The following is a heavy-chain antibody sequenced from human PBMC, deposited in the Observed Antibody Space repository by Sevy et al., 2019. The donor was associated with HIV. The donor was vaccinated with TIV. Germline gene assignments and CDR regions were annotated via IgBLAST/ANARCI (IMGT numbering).Heavy chain of an antibody. J-gene: IGHJ4*02. CDR2: ISGSGGST. CDR3: AKDRIAAAGQQYFDY. V-gene: IGHV3-23*01. Sequence: GGSLRLSCAASGFTFSSYAMSWVRQAPGKGLEWVSAISGSGGSTYYADSVKGRFTISRDNSKNTLYLQMNSLRAGDTAVYYCAKDRIAAAGQQYFDYWGQGTLVTVSS. D-gene: IGHD6-13*01. CDR1: GFTFSSYA.